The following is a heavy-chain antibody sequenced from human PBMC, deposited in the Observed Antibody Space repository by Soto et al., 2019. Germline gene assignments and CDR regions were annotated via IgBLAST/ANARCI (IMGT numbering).Heavy chain of an antibody. Sequence: GGSLRLSCAASGFTFSSYAMSWVRQAPGKGLEWVSAISGSGGSTYYADSVKGRFTISRDNSKNTLCLQMNSLRAEDTAVYYCAKGGINDYGDYYYGMDVWGQGTTVTVSS. CDR1: GFTFSSYA. D-gene: IGHD4-17*01. V-gene: IGHV3-23*01. CDR3: AKGGINDYGDYYYGMDV. CDR2: ISGSGGST. J-gene: IGHJ6*02.